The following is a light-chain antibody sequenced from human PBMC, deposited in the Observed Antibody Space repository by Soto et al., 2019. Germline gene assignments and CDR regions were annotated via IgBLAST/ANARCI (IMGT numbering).Light chain of an antibody. J-gene: IGLJ1*01. CDR2: SNN. V-gene: IGLV1-44*01. CDR1: SSNIGGNA. CDR3: AAWDDSLSGYV. Sequence: QSVLTQPPSASGTPGQRVTISCSGSSSNIGGNAVNWYQQLPGTTPKLLIYSNNQRPSGVPDRFSGSKSGTSASLAISGLQSDDEADYYSAAWDDSLSGYVFGTGTKLTVL.